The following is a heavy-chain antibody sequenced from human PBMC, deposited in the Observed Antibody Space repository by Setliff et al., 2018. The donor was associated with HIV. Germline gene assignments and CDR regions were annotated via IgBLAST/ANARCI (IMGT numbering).Heavy chain of an antibody. D-gene: IGHD3-16*01. J-gene: IGHJ4*02. CDR1: GFTFGNFW. CDR3: ARTLDYGRSYYYDS. CDR2: IHPDGSVK. Sequence: TGGSLRLSCVVSGFTFGNFWMNWVRQVPGKGLEWVANIHPDGSVKYSVDSVKGRFSISRDNAKNSLFLQMNRLRAEDAAVYYCARTLDYGRSYYYDSWGQGTLVTVSS. V-gene: IGHV3-7*05.